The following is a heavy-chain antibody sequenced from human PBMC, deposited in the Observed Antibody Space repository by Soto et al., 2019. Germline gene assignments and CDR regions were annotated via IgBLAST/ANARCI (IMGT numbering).Heavy chain of an antibody. D-gene: IGHD6-19*01. J-gene: IGHJ4*02. CDR2: VSWNSGSI. V-gene: IGHV3-9*01. CDR3: ANTGGHSSGPSDEADY. Sequence: EVQLVESGGGLVQPGRSLRLSCAASGFTFDDYAMHWVRQAPGKCLEWVSGVSWNSGSIGYADSVKGRFTISRDNAKNSLYLQKNSLRAEDTALYYCANTGGHSSGPSDEADYWGQGTMVTVAS. CDR1: GFTFDDYA.